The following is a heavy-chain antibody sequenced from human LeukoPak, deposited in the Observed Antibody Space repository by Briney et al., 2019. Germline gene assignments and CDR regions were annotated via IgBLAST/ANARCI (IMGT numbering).Heavy chain of an antibody. CDR2: IIPIFGTA. J-gene: IGHJ4*02. CDR1: GGTFSSYA. V-gene: IGHV1-69*13. CDR3: ARVRDSSSWYSRYYFDY. D-gene: IGHD6-13*01. Sequence: GASVKVSCKASGGTFSSYAISWVRQAPGQGLEWMGGIIPIFGTANYAQKFQGRVTITADESTSTAYMELSSLRPEDTAVYYCARVRDSSSWYSRYYFDYWGQGTLVTVSS.